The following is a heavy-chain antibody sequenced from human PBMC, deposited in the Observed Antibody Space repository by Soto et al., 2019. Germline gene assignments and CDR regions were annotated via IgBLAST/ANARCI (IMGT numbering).Heavy chain of an antibody. Sequence: SETLSLTCPVSGCSIISSCYYWGWFRQPPGKGLGWIGIIYYSGSTYYNPSLKSRVTISVDTSKNQFSLKLSSVSATDTAVYYCATSNWFDPWGQGTLVT. CDR2: IYYSGST. V-gene: IGHV4-39*01. CDR3: ATSNWFDP. CDR1: GCSIISSCYY. J-gene: IGHJ5*02.